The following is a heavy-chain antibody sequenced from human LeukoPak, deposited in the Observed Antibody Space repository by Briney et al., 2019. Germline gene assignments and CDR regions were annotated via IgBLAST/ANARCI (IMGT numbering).Heavy chain of an antibody. CDR2: ISSSSSTI. V-gene: IGHV3-48*04. CDR3: ARDSGHHWFDP. D-gene: IGHD1-1*01. Sequence: GGSLRLSCAASGFTFSSYSMNWVRQAPGKGLEWVSYISSSSSTIYYADSVKGRFTTSRDNAKNSLYLQMNSLRAEDTAVYYCARDSGHHWFDPWGQGTLVIVSS. CDR1: GFTFSSYS. J-gene: IGHJ5*02.